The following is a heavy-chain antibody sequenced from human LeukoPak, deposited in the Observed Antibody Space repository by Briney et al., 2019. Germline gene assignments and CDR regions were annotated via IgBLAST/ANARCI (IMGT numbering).Heavy chain of an antibody. D-gene: IGHD3-10*01. CDR2: INHSGST. V-gene: IGHV4-34*01. CDR1: GGSSSGYY. Sequence: SETLSLTCAVYGGSSSGYYWSWIRQPPGKGLEWIGEINHSGSTNYNPSLKSRVTISVDTSKNQFSLKLSSVTAADTAVYYCARDRRITMVRGVIGGMGYWGQGTLVTVSS. CDR3: ARDRRITMVRGVIGGMGY. J-gene: IGHJ4*02.